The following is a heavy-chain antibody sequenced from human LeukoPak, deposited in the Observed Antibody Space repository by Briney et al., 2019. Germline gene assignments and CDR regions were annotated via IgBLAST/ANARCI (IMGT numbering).Heavy chain of an antibody. D-gene: IGHD3-10*01. J-gene: IGHJ5*02. CDR2: MNPNSGNT. Sequence: GASVKVSCKASGYTFTSYDINWVRQATGQGLEWMGWMNPNSGNTGYAQKFQGRVTMTRNTSISTAYMELSSLRSEDTAVYYCARGTTMVRGVIIKIITGGFDPWGQGTLVTVSS. CDR1: GYTFTSYD. CDR3: ARGTTMVRGVIIKIITGGFDP. V-gene: IGHV1-8*01.